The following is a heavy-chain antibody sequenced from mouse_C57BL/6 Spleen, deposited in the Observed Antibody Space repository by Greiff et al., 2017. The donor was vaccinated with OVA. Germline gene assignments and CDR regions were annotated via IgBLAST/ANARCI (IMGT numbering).Heavy chain of an antibody. CDR1: GYTFTDYY. CDR3: AREGLLGFDY. Sequence: EVQLQQSGPVLAKPGASVKMSCKASGYTFTDYYMNWVKQSHGKSLEWIGVINPYNGGTSYNQQFKGKATLTVDKSSSTAYMELNSLTSEDSADYYCAREGLLGFDYWGQGTTLTVSS. CDR2: INPYNGGT. V-gene: IGHV1-19*01. D-gene: IGHD4-1*01. J-gene: IGHJ2*01.